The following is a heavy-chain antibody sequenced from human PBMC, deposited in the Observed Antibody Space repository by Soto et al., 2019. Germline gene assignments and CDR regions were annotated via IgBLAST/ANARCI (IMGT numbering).Heavy chain of an antibody. V-gene: IGHV3-30*18. CDR3: ANSAPLGYCSGGSCYSGELGYYYGMDV. J-gene: IGHJ6*02. D-gene: IGHD2-15*01. CDR1: GFTFSSYG. Sequence: YLRLSCAACGFTFSSYGMHWLRQASGTVLEWVAVISYDGSNKYYADSVKRRFTISRDNSKNTLYLQMNSLRAEDTAVYYCANSAPLGYCSGGSCYSGELGYYYGMDVWGQGTTVTVSS. CDR2: ISYDGSNK.